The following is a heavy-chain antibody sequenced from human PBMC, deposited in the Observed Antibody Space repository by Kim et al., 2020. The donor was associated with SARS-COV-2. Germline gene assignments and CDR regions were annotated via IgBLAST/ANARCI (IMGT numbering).Heavy chain of an antibody. CDR2: ISSSSSTI. CDR1: GFTFSSYS. CDR3: AREEGRARIVGATWFYYNYGMDV. V-gene: IGHV3-48*02. Sequence: GGSLRLSCAASGFTFSSYSMNWVRQAPGKGLEWVSYISSSSSTIYYADSVKGRFTISRDNAKNSLYLQMNSLRDEDTAVYYCAREEGRARIVGATWFYYNYGMDVWGQGTTVTVSS. J-gene: IGHJ6*02. D-gene: IGHD1-26*01.